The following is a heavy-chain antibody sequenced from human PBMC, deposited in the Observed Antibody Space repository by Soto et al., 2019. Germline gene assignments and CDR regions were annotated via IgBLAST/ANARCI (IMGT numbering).Heavy chain of an antibody. CDR1: GYTFSTSG. V-gene: IGHV1-18*01. D-gene: IGHD2-15*01. CDR3: ARAGAAPYYYYGIDV. CDR2: ISTYNGDT. J-gene: IGHJ6*02. Sequence: ASVKVSCKASGYTFSTSGMSWLRQAPGQGLEWMGWISTYNGDTNDAPKFQDRVTMTSDTSTSTVYMELRSLRSDDTAVYYCARAGAAPYYYYGIDVWGQGTTVTVSS.